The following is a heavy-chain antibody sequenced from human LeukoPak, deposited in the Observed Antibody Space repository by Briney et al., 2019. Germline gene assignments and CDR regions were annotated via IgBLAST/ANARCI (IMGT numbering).Heavy chain of an antibody. J-gene: IGHJ5*02. CDR2: MNPNSGNT. CDR3: ARDGDFWSGYYHP. D-gene: IGHD3-3*01. Sequence: ASVKVSCKASGYTFTGYDINWVRQATGQGLEWMGWMNPNSGNTGYAQKFQGRVTMTRNTSISTAYMELSSPRSEDTAVYYCARDGDFWSGYYHPWGQGTLVTVSS. V-gene: IGHV1-8*01. CDR1: GYTFTGYD.